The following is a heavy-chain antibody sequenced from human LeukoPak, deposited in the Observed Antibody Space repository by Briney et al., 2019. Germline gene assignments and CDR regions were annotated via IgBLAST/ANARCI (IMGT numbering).Heavy chain of an antibody. D-gene: IGHD6-13*01. J-gene: IGHJ1*01. CDR3: ARAGIAAAGTRYFQH. Sequence: ASVKVYCKASGYTFTSYGISWVRQAPGQGLEWLGWISAHNGNTNYAQKLQGRVTMTTDTSTSTAYMELRSLRSEDTAVYYCARAGIAAAGTRYFQHWGQGTLVIVSS. V-gene: IGHV1-18*01. CDR2: ISAHNGNT. CDR1: GYTFTSYG.